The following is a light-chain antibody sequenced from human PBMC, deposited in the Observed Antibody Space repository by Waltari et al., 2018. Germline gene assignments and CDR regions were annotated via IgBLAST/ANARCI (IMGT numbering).Light chain of an antibody. CDR2: WAS. CDR3: QQYYSTPFT. Sequence: DIVMTQSPDSLAVSLGERATINCKSSQSVLYSSKNKNYLAWYQQKPGQPPKLLIYWASTRESGVPDRFSGSGSGTDFTLTISSLQAKDVAVYYCQQYYSTPFTFGPGTKVDIK. V-gene: IGKV4-1*01. J-gene: IGKJ3*01. CDR1: QSVLYSSKNKNY.